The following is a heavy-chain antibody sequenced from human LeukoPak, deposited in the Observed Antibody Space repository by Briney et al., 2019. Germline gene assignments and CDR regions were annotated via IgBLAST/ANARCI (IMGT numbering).Heavy chain of an antibody. CDR2: IYSGGST. Sequence: GGSLRLSCAASGITVSSNYMSWVRQAPGKGLVWLSIIYSGGSTYYADSVKGRFTISRDNSKNTLYLQMNSLRAEDTAVYYCARDGCSGGSCFGPYYMDVWGKGTTVTVSS. D-gene: IGHD2-15*01. J-gene: IGHJ6*03. CDR3: ARDGCSGGSCFGPYYMDV. CDR1: GITVSSNY. V-gene: IGHV3-53*01.